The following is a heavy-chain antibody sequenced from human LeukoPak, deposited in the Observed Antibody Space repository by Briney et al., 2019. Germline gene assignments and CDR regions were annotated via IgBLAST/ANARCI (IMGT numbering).Heavy chain of an antibody. CDR2: IGGSGGNT. J-gene: IGHJ4*02. Sequence: PGGSLRLSCAASGFTFSSYAMSWVRQAPGRGLEWVSAIGGSGGNTYYADSVKGRFTISRDNSKNTQYLQMNSLRAEDTAVYYCAKDVANDLYSFDYWGQGTLVTLSS. D-gene: IGHD1-1*01. CDR1: GFTFSSYA. CDR3: AKDVANDLYSFDY. V-gene: IGHV3-23*01.